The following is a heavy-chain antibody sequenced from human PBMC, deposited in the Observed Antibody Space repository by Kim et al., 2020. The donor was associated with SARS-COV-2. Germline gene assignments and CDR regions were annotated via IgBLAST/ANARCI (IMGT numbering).Heavy chain of an antibody. J-gene: IGHJ6*03. V-gene: IGHV3-11*01. CDR3: ARVAIFGVGYYYYYYMDV. Sequence: KGRFTLSRANAKNSLYLQMNSLRAEDTAVYYCARVAIFGVGYYYYYYMDVWGKGTTVTVSS. D-gene: IGHD3-3*01.